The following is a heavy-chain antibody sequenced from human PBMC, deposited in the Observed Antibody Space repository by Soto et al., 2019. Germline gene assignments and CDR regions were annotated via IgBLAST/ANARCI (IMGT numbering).Heavy chain of an antibody. V-gene: IGHV3-9*01. CDR3: VRGRGPMNRGYFYS. J-gene: IGHJ4*02. CDR1: GFKFDDFA. Sequence: VQMVESGGGLVKPGMSLRLSCAASGFKFDDFAMHWVRQGQGKGLEWVAGINWNSGDKDYGDSAKGRFVISRDNGKRSLDLQMNSLRPEDTGVYYCVRGRGPMNRGYFYSWGRGTLVTVSP. CDR2: INWNSGDK. D-gene: IGHD3-10*01.